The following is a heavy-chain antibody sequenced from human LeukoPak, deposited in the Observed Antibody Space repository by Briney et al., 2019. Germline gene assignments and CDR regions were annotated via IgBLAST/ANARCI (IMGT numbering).Heavy chain of an antibody. CDR2: IFHRGNT. V-gene: IGHV4-38-2*01. J-gene: IGHJ4*02. CDR1: GYSISSGDY. Sequence: PSETLSLTCAVSGYSISSGDYWGWIRQPPGKGLEWIGNIFHRGNTNYNPSLKNRVTISLDTSKNQFSLKLSSVTAADTAVFYCARHASCGDDCYTYYFDYWGQGTLVTVSS. CDR3: ARHASCGDDCYTYYFDY. D-gene: IGHD2-21*01.